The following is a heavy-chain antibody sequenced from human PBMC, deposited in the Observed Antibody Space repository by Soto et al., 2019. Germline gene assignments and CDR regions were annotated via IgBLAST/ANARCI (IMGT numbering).Heavy chain of an antibody. CDR3: ARAGVYAEHNWFDP. CDR1: GGTFSSYA. Sequence: QVQLVQSGAEVKKPGSSVKVSCKASGGTFSSYAISWVRQAPGQGLEWMGGSIPIFGTANYAQKFQGRVRITADEPTSTDYMELSSLRAEDTAVYYCARAGVYAEHNWFDPWGQGTLVTVSS. V-gene: IGHV1-69*01. CDR2: SIPIFGTA. J-gene: IGHJ5*02. D-gene: IGHD2-8*01.